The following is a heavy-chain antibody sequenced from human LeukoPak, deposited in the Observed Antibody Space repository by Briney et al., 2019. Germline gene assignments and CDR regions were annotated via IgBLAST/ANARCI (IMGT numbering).Heavy chain of an antibody. V-gene: IGHV4-30-2*02. D-gene: IGHD1-26*01. CDR2: ISHSGST. Sequence: SETLSLTCAVSGDSISSGDDSWSWIRQPPGKGLEWIGYISHSGSTFYNPSLKSRVTISVDTSKNQFSLKLSSVTAADTAVYYCARSRGRYGGYVDYWGQGTLVTASS. CDR3: ARSRGRYGGYVDY. CDR1: GDSISSGDDS. J-gene: IGHJ4*02.